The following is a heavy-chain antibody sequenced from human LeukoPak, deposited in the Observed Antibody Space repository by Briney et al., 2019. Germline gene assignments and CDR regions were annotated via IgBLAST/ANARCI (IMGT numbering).Heavy chain of an antibody. CDR1: GYTFTSYG. D-gene: IGHD3-3*01. CDR2: ISAYNGNT. Sequence: ASVKVSCKASGYTFTSYGISWVRQAPGQGLEWMGWISAYNGNTNYAQKLQGRVTMTTDTSTSTAYMELRSLRSDDTAVYYCARDSRITIFGVVIDDAFDIWGQGTMVTASS. V-gene: IGHV1-18*01. J-gene: IGHJ3*02. CDR3: ARDSRITIFGVVIDDAFDI.